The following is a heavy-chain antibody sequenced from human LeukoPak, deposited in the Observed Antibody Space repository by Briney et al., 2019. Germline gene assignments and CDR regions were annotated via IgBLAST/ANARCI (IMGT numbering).Heavy chain of an antibody. CDR3: AEKGEVVFDY. Sequence: PGGSLRLSCAASGFTFSSSAMHWVRQAPGKGLEWVAFIGYDGSNRHYANSVKGRFTISKDNSKNTLYLQMNSLRAEDTAVYYCAEKGEVVFDYWGQGTLVTVSS. J-gene: IGHJ4*02. CDR2: IGYDGSNR. D-gene: IGHD2-15*01. CDR1: GFTFSSSA. V-gene: IGHV3-30*02.